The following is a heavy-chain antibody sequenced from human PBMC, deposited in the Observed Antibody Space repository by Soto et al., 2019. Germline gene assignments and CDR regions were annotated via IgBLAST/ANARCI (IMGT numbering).Heavy chain of an antibody. J-gene: IGHJ4*02. CDR3: ATRVGATGRYFFDS. D-gene: IGHD1-26*01. CDR2: FYSVGST. V-gene: IGHV3-53*01. CDR1: GFTVSGNY. Sequence: EVQLVESGGGLIQPGGSLRLSCAASGFTVSGNYMSWVRQAPGKGLEWVSVFYSVGSTYYADSVKGRFTISRGNSKNTLYLQMNSLRAEDTAVYYCATRVGATGRYFFDSWGQGTLVTVSS.